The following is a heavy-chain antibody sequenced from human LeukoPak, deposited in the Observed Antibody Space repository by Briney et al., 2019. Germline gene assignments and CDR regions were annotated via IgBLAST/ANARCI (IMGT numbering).Heavy chain of an antibody. J-gene: IGHJ4*02. Sequence: SETLSLTCTVSGGSISSGGYSWSWIRQPPGKGLEWIGYIYYSGSTNYNPSLKSRVTISVDTSKNQFSLKLSSVTAADTAVYYCARDWGIEPYFDYWGQGTLVTVSS. CDR3: ARDWGIEPYFDY. D-gene: IGHD6-13*01. CDR2: IYYSGST. V-gene: IGHV4-61*08. CDR1: GGSISSGGYS.